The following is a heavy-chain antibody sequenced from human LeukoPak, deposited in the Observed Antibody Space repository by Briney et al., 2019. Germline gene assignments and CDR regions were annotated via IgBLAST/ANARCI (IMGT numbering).Heavy chain of an antibody. J-gene: IGHJ4*02. CDR1: GYTFTSYA. Sequence: ASVNVSCKASGYTFTSYAMHWVRQAPGQRLEWMGWINAGNGNTKYSQKFQGRVTITRDTSASTAYMELSSLRSEDTAVYYCARSLIPMIVVVFDYWGQGTLVTVSS. CDR3: ARSLIPMIVVVFDY. CDR2: INAGNGNT. D-gene: IGHD3-22*01. V-gene: IGHV1-3*01.